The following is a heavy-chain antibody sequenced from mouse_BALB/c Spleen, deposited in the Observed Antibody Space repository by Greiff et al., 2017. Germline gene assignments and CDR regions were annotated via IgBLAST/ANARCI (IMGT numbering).Heavy chain of an antibody. D-gene: IGHD1-1*01. CDR1: GYSFTSYW. V-gene: IGHV1-5*01. Sequence: VQLQQSGTVLARPGASVKMSCKASGYSFTSYWMHWVKQRPGQGLEWIGAIYPGNSDTSYNQKFKGKAKLTAVTSASTAYMELSSLTNEDSAVYYCTTPYYYGSSYVAYWGQGTLVTVSA. CDR2: IYPGNSDT. CDR3: TTPYYYGSSYVAY. J-gene: IGHJ3*01.